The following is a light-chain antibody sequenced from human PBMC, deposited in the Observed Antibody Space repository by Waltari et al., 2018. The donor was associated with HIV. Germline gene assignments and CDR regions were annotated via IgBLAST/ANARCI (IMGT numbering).Light chain of an antibody. V-gene: IGLV2-8*01. J-gene: IGLJ2*01. CDR3: TSYAGSNNVV. Sequence: QSALTQPPSASGSLGQSVTISCTGTSSDVGGYNSVPWYQQHPGKTPKLMIYEVSKRPSGVPDRFSGSKSGNTASLTVSGLQAEDEADYYCTSYAGSNNVVFGGGTKLTVL. CDR2: EVS. CDR1: SSDVGGYNS.